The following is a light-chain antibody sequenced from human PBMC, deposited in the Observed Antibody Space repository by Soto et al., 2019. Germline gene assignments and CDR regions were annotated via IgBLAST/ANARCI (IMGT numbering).Light chain of an antibody. CDR1: QSITNY. CDR3: QQSDSYPNT. J-gene: IGKJ2*01. Sequence: DIQMTQSPSSLSVSVGDRVTITCRASQSITNYLNWYQQKPGKAPKLLVYAASGLQSGVPSRFSGNGSGTDFTLTISSLQPEDFASYYCQQSDSYPNTFGQGTKLEIK. V-gene: IGKV1-39*01. CDR2: AAS.